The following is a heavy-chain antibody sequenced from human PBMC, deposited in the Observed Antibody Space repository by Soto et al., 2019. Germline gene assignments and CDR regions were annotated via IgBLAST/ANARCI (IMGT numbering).Heavy chain of an antibody. CDR2: VSYDGKHI. V-gene: IGHV3-30*18. J-gene: IGHJ4*02. D-gene: IGHD5-18*01. CDR1: GFTFHTYG. CDR3: AKDVVTGYTYGDFDY. Sequence: QVQLVESGGGVVQPGKSLRLSCAASGFTFHTYGVHWVRQPPGKGLEWVTFVSYDGKHIHYGGSVKGRFTISRDNSNSTVSLQMDNLKTEDTAVYDCAKDVVTGYTYGDFDYWGQGILVIGSS.